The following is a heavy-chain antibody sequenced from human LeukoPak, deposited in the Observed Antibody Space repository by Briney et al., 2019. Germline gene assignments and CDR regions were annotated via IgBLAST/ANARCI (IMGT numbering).Heavy chain of an antibody. CDR2: INWNGGST. V-gene: IGHV3-20*04. CDR3: ARTYYLGGVTAIQYYLDY. J-gene: IGHJ4*02. D-gene: IGHD2-21*02. Sequence: TGGSLRLSCAASGFTFDDYGMSWVRQAPGKGLEWVSGINWNGGSTGYADSVKGRFTISRDNAKNSLYLQMNSLRAEDTALYYCARTYYLGGVTAIQYYLDYWGQGTLVTVSS. CDR1: GFTFDDYG.